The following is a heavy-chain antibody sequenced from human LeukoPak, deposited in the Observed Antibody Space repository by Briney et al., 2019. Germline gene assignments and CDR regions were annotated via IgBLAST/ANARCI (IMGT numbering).Heavy chain of an antibody. V-gene: IGHV4-34*01. CDR2: INHSGST. CDR1: GGSISTYY. Sequence: SETLSLTCTVSGGSISTYYWSWIRQPPGKGLEWIGEINHSGSTNYNPSLKSRVTISVDTSRNHFSLKLSSVTAADTAVYYCARGGRDYGDYPLFQHWGQGTLVTVSS. D-gene: IGHD4-17*01. CDR3: ARGGRDYGDYPLFQH. J-gene: IGHJ1*01.